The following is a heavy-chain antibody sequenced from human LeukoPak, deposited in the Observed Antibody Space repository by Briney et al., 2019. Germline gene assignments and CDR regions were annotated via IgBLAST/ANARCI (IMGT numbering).Heavy chain of an antibody. CDR3: ARVAVANGLDY. CDR2: INHSGST. Sequence: SETLSLTCAVYGGSFSGYYWSWIRQPPGKGLEWIGEINHSGSTNYNPSLKSRVTISVGTSKNQFSLKLSSVTAADTAVYYCARVAVANGLDYWGQGTLVTVSS. V-gene: IGHV4-34*01. CDR1: GGSFSGYY. D-gene: IGHD6-19*01. J-gene: IGHJ4*02.